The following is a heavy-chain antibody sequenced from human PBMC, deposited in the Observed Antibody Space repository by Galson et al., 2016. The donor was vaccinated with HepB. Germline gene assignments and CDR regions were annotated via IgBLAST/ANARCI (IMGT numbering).Heavy chain of an antibody. CDR3: ARLDGSGSNAFDV. V-gene: IGHV5-51*01. CDR1: GYNFHIYF. CDR2: IYPGDSDT. Sequence: QSGAEVKESGESLKISCKASGYNFHIYFIGWVRQMPGKGLECMGIIYPGDSDTRYSPSFQGQVTISADQSINTAYLQWNSLKASDTAMYYCARLDGSGSNAFDVWAQGTLVTVSS. J-gene: IGHJ3*01. D-gene: IGHD3-10*01.